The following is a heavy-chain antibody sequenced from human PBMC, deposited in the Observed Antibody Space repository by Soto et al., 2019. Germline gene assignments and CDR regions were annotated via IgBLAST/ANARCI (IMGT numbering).Heavy chain of an antibody. V-gene: IGHV1-18*01. Sequence: GAPVKVSCKASGYTFTSYGISWVRQAPGQGLEWMGWISAYNGNTNYADSVKGRFTISRDNSKNTLYLQMNSLRAEDTAVYYCAKDQDIVVVPAAMPDYWGQGTLVTVSS. CDR3: AKDQDIVVVPAAMPDY. D-gene: IGHD2-2*01. J-gene: IGHJ4*02. CDR1: GYTFTSYG. CDR2: ISAYNGNT.